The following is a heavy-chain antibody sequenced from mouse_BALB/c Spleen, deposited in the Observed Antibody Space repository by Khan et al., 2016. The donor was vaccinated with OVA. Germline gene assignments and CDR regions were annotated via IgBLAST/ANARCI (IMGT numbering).Heavy chain of an antibody. J-gene: IGHJ3*01. CDR1: GYTFTDYV. D-gene: IGHD2-3*01. CDR3: ARGGYSVFAY. Sequence: QVQLMQSGPELVKPGASVKMSCKASGYTFTDYVINWVKQRTGQGFEWIGYIFPGGGSPYYTDEFKGKSKLTADNSSNTAYMQLSSLTFEDSAVYFYARGGYSVFAYWGQGTLVTVSA. V-gene: IGHV1-77*01. CDR2: IFPGGGSP.